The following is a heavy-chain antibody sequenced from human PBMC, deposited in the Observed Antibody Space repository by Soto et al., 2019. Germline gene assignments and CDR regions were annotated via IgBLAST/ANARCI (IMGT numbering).Heavy chain of an antibody. CDR3: ARAGYSYGLPDAFDI. Sequence: ASVKVSCKASGYTFTGYYMHWVRQAPGQGLEWMGWINPNSGGTNYAQKFRGRVTMTRDTSISTAYMELSRLRSDDTAVYYCARAGYSYGLPDAFDIWGQGTMVTVSS. CDR2: INPNSGGT. J-gene: IGHJ3*02. D-gene: IGHD5-18*01. V-gene: IGHV1-2*02. CDR1: GYTFTGYY.